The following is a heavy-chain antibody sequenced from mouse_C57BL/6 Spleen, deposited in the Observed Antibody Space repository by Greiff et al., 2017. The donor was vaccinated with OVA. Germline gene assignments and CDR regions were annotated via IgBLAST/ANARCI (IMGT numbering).Heavy chain of an antibody. CDR3: TRSPGYYYAMDY. CDR1: GYTFTDYE. CDR2: IDPETGGT. V-gene: IGHV1-15*01. J-gene: IGHJ4*01. Sequence: QVQLQQSGAELVRPGASVTLSCKASGYTFTDYEMHWVKQTPVHGLEWIGAIDPETGGTAYNQKFKGKAILTADKSSSTAYMELLSLTSEDSAVYYCTRSPGYYYAMDYWGQGTSVTVSS.